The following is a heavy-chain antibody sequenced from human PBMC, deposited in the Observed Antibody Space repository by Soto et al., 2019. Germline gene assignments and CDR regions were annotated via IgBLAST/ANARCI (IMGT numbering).Heavy chain of an antibody. CDR2: MNPDSGNT. CDR3: ARRRGSNGWFDL. CDR1: GYTFINYD. J-gene: IGHJ5*02. Sequence: ASVKVSCKASGYTFINYDINWVRQAPGQGLEWVGWMNPDSGNTGYAQNFQGRVTMTGNTSISSVYMELSSLTSEDTAVYYCARRRGSNGWFDLWGQGTLVTVSS. D-gene: IGHD2-8*01. V-gene: IGHV1-8*01.